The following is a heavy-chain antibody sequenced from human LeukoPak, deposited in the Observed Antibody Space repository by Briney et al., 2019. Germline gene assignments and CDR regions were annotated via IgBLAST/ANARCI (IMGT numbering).Heavy chain of an antibody. CDR3: ARGPPGARTISSSWYYFDY. CDR2: IIPIFGTA. J-gene: IGHJ4*02. V-gene: IGHV1-69*13. D-gene: IGHD6-13*01. Sequence: SVKVSCKASGGTFSSYAISWVRQAPGQGLEWMGGIIPIFGTANYARKFQGRVTITADESTSTAYMELSSLRSEDTAVYYCARGPPGARTISSSWYYFDYWGQGTLVTVSS. CDR1: GGTFSSYA.